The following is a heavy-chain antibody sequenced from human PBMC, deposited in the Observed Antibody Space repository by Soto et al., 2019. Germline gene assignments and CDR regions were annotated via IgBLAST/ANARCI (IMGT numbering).Heavy chain of an antibody. Sequence: SVKVSCKASGYTFTGYYMHWVRQAPGQGLEWMGWINPNSGGTNYAQKFQGWVTMTRDTSISTAYMELSRLRSDDTAVYYCARESTVTTFYYYYYKDVWGKGTTVTVSS. CDR2: INPNSGGT. V-gene: IGHV1-2*04. J-gene: IGHJ6*03. D-gene: IGHD4-17*01. CDR1: GYTFTGYY. CDR3: ARESTVTTFYYYYYKDV.